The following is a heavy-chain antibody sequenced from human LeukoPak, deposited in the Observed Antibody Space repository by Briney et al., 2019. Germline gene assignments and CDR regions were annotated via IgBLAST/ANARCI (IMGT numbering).Heavy chain of an antibody. J-gene: IGHJ4*02. CDR1: GFTFSDYW. D-gene: IGHD6-19*01. CDR3: AMVRIGGWTDY. CDR2: IKTDGRST. V-gene: IGHV3-74*01. Sequence: PGGSLRLSCAASGFTFSDYWMLWVRQAPGKGLVWVSRIKTDGRSTNYADSVKGRFTISRDNAKNTLYLQMNSLRAEDTAVYYCAMVRIGGWTDYWGQGTLVTVSS.